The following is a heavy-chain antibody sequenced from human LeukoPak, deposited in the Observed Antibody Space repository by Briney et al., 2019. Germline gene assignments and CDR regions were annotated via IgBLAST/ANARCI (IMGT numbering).Heavy chain of an antibody. CDR2: ITPIFGTA. D-gene: IGHD2-8*01. Sequence: GASVKVSCKASGGTFSSYAISWVRQAPGQGLEWMGGITPIFGTANYAQKFQGRVTITTDESTSTAYMELSSLRSEDTAVYYCARDLKRLMLFDIWGQGTMVTVSS. CDR1: GGTFSSYA. J-gene: IGHJ3*02. CDR3: ARDLKRLMLFDI. V-gene: IGHV1-69*05.